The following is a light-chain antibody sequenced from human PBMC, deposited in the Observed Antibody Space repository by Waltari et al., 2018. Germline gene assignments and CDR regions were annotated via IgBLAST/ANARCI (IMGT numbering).Light chain of an antibody. CDR2: STN. J-gene: IGLJ3*02. V-gene: IGLV7-43*01. CDR3: LLYYGGAQV. CDR1: TEAVTSGFY. Sequence: QPVVTQEPSLTVSPGGTGTLTCTSSTEAVTSGFYPSWFQQKPGQPPRALIYSTNNKLSWTPARFSGSLLGGKAALTLSGVQVEDEAEYYCLLYYGGAQVFGGGTKLTVL.